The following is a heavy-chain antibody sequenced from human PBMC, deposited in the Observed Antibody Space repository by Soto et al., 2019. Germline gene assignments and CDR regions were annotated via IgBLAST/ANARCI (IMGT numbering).Heavy chain of an antibody. CDR1: GDTVSSNSVA. J-gene: IGHJ6*02. D-gene: IGHD2-15*01. CDR3: ARSEEDSDYYYYGMDV. V-gene: IGHV6-1*01. Sequence: SQTLSLTCVGSGDTVSSNSVALNWVRQSPSRGLEWLGRTYYRSRWYSDYAVSVRSRIDINADTSKNQVSLQLNSVTPEDTAVYYCARSEEDSDYYYYGMDVWGQGTTVTVSS. CDR2: TYYRSRWYS.